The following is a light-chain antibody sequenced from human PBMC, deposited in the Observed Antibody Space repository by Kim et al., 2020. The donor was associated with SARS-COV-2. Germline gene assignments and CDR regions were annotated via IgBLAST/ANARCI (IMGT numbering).Light chain of an antibody. J-gene: IGKJ2*01. CDR1: QSVGNK. V-gene: IGKV3-15*01. Sequence: EIVMTQSPATLSVSPGERVTISCRTSQSVGNKLAWYQQQPGQAPRLLIYAASTRATGVPARFSGSGSGTEFTLIISSLQFEDFAVYFCQQYDAWRTFGQGTKLEI. CDR3: QQYDAWRT. CDR2: AAS.